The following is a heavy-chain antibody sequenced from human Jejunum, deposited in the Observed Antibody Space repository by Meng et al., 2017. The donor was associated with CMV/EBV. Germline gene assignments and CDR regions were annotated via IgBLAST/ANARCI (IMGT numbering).Heavy chain of an antibody. J-gene: IGHJ4*02. Sequence: SCADSGFGFSGYWMHWVRQVPGKGLVWVSRISPDSSTTYYAGSVKGRFTISRDNAKNTLYVQMNSLRTEDTAVFYCARGGDGYGNFDCWGQGTLVTVSS. CDR2: ISPDSSTT. CDR3: ARGGDGYGNFDC. D-gene: IGHD5-24*01. CDR1: GFGFSGYW. V-gene: IGHV3-74*01.